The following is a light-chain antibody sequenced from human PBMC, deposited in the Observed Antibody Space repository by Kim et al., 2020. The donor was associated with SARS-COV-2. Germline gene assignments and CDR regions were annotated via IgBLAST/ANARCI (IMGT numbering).Light chain of an antibody. Sequence: VTISCTGSSSNSGAGYDVHWYQQLPGTAPNLLIYDNSHRPSGVPDRFSGSKSGTSASLAITGLQAEDEADYYCQSYDSSLSGFVVFGGGTQLTVL. J-gene: IGLJ2*01. CDR3: QSYDSSLSGFVV. CDR1: SSNSGAGYD. V-gene: IGLV1-40*01. CDR2: DNS.